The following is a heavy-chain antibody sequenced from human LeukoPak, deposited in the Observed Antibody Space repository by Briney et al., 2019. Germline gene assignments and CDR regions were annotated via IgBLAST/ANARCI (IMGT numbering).Heavy chain of an antibody. CDR3: ARSGGYSGYDVDY. CDR2: IYYSGST. J-gene: IGHJ4*02. V-gene: IGHV4-59*01. D-gene: IGHD5-12*01. Sequence: SETLSLTCTVSGGSLSTYHWSWIRQPPGKGLEWIGNIYYSGSTNYNPSLKSRVTISIDTSKKQFSLKLSSVTAADAAVYYCARSGGYSGYDVDYWGQGIPVTVSS. CDR1: GGSLSTYH.